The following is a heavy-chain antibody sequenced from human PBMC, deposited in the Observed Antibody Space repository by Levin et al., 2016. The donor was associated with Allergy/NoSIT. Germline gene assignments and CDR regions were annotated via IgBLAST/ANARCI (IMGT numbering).Heavy chain of an antibody. J-gene: IGHJ6*02. Sequence: WVRQAPGQGLEWMGWMNPNSGNTGYAQKFQGRVTMTRNTSISTDYMELSSLRSEDTAVYYCARAPASSGWFSGFDYYGMDVWGQGTTVTVSS. V-gene: IGHV1-8*01. D-gene: IGHD6-19*01. CDR2: MNPNSGNT. CDR3: ARAPASSGWFSGFDYYGMDV.